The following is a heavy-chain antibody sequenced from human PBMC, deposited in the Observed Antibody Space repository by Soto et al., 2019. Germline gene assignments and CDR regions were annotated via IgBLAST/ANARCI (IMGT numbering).Heavy chain of an antibody. CDR1: GFTFSSYS. D-gene: IGHD4-17*01. CDR3: AKDLYDYGDYGVPFQH. Sequence: EVQLLESGGGLVQPGGSLRISCAASGFTFSSYSMSWVRQAPGKGLEWVSAISGSGGSTYYADSVKGRFTISRDNSKNTLYLQMNSLRAEDTAVYYCAKDLYDYGDYGVPFQHWGQGTLVTVSS. V-gene: IGHV3-23*01. J-gene: IGHJ1*01. CDR2: ISGSGGST.